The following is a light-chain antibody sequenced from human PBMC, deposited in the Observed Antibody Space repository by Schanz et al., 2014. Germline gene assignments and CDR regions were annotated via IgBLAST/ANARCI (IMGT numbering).Light chain of an antibody. CDR1: SSDVGGYNY. Sequence: QSALTQPASVSGSPGQSITISCTGTSSDVGGYNYVSWYQQHPGKAPKLMIYDVSNRPSGVYDRFSGSKSGNTASLTIFGLQTEDEADYYCSSYTSSNTWVFGGGTKLTVL. V-gene: IGLV2-14*01. CDR2: DVS. CDR3: SSYTSSNTWV. J-gene: IGLJ3*02.